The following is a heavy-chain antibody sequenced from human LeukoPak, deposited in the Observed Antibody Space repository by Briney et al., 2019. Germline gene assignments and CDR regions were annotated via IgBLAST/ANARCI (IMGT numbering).Heavy chain of an antibody. D-gene: IGHD6-13*01. V-gene: IGHV4-4*02. J-gene: IGHJ4*02. CDR1: GGSISSSNW. CDR2: IHHGGST. Sequence: SGTLSLTCAVSGGSISSSNWWSWVRPPPGKGPEWIGEIHHGGSTNYNPSLKSRVTISVDKSKDQFSLKLSSVTAADTAVYYCARESAAGTRRFDHWGQGTLVTVSS. CDR3: ARESAAGTRRFDH.